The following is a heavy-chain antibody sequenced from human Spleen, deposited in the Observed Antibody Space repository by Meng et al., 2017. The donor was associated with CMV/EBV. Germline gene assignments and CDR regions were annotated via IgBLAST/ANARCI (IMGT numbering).Heavy chain of an antibody. CDR3: ARTSSWYASDF. D-gene: IGHD6-13*01. J-gene: IGHJ4*02. V-gene: IGHV4-59*01. CDR1: GGSISGYH. Sequence: GSLRLSCTVSGGSISGYHWSWIRQPPGKGLEWIGYIYYSGSTNYNPSLNSRFTISIDTSKSQFSLKVFSVTAADTAVYYCARTSSWYASDFLGQGALVTVSS. CDR2: IYYSGST.